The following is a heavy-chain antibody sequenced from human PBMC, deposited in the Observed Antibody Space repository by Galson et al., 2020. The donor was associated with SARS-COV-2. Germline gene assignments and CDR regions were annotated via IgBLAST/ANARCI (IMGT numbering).Heavy chain of an antibody. V-gene: IGHV3-21*01. Sequence: GESLKISCTASGFTFSSYTMNWVRQAPGKGLEWVSSITSDSFYIYYADSLKGRFTISRDNAKNSLYLEMNSLRDEDTALYYCARDLAYYDNSGYYFAHWGQGTLVTVSS. CDR1: GFTFSSYT. CDR2: ITSDSFYI. D-gene: IGHD3-22*01. J-gene: IGHJ4*02. CDR3: ARDLAYYDNSGYYFAH.